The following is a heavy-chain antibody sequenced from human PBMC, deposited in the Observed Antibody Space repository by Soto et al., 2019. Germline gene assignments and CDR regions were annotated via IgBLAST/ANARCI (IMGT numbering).Heavy chain of an antibody. CDR1: GGSFSGYY. CDR2: INHSGST. D-gene: IGHD6-19*01. V-gene: IGHV4-34*01. Sequence: SETLSLTCAVYGGSFSGYYLSWIRQPPGKGLEWIGEINHSGSTNYNPSLKSRVTISVDTSKNQFSLKLSSVTAADTAVYYCARGQGSGWYFYYYGMDVWGQGTTVTVSS. J-gene: IGHJ6*02. CDR3: ARGQGSGWYFYYYGMDV.